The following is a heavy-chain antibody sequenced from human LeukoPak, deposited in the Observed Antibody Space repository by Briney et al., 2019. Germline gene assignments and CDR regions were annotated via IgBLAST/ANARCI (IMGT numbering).Heavy chain of an antibody. V-gene: IGHV3-72*01. CDR3: GDLGSAGTDH. D-gene: IGHD3-10*01. Sequence: GGSLRLSCAASGFTFSDHYMDWVRQAPGQGLEWVGLIRNKADGYNTIYAALVKGRFTISRDDSKNSVYLQMDSLKTEDTAVYYCGDLGSAGTDHWGQGTLVTVSS. CDR2: IRNKADGYNT. CDR1: GFTFSDHY. J-gene: IGHJ4*02.